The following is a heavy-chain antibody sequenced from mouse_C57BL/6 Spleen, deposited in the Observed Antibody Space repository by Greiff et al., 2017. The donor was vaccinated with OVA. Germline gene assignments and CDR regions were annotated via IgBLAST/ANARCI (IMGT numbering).Heavy chain of an antibody. V-gene: IGHV10-1*01. J-gene: IGHJ4*01. D-gene: IGHD1-1*01. CDR1: GFSFNTYA. Sequence: EVKLMESGGGLVQPKGSLKLSCAASGFSFNTYAMNWVRQAPGKGLEWVARIRSKSNNYATYYADSVKDRFTISRDDSESMLYLQMNNLKTEDTAMYYCVRQMGYYGSSYGYYAMDYWGQGTSVTVSS. CDR3: VRQMGYYGSSYGYYAMDY. CDR2: IRSKSNNYAT.